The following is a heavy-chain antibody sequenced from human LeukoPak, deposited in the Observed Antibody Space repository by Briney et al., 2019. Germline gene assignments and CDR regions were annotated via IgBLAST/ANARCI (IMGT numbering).Heavy chain of an antibody. V-gene: IGHV3-30*02. CDR1: GFTFDDYG. J-gene: IGHJ4*02. D-gene: IGHD3-10*01. CDR3: LTGAYYYGSGSYRGFDY. CDR2: IRYDGSNK. Sequence: GGSLRLSCAASGFTFDDYGMSWVRQAPGKGLEWVAFIRYDGSNKYYADSVKGRFTISRDNSKNTLYLQMNSLRAEDTAVYYCLTGAYYYGSGSYRGFDYWGQGTLVTVSS.